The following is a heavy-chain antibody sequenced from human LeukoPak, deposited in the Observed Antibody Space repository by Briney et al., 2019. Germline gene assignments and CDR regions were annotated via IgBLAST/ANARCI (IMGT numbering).Heavy chain of an antibody. V-gene: IGHV1-18*01. D-gene: IGHD3-10*01. Sequence: GASVKVSCKASGYTFTSYGISWVRQAPGQGPEWMGWIGAYNGNTNYAQKLQGRVTMTTDTSTSTAYMELRSLRSDDTAVYYCARDRRFGDQVDYWGQGTLVTVSS. J-gene: IGHJ4*02. CDR2: IGAYNGNT. CDR1: GYTFTSYG. CDR3: ARDRRFGDQVDY.